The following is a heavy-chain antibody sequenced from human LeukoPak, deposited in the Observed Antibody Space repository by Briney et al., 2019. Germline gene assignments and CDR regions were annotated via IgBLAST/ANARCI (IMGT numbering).Heavy chain of an antibody. D-gene: IGHD2-8*01. Sequence: GGSLRLSCAASGLTFSSYAVSWVGQAPGKGLEWVSSISGSSGSTYSADSVKGRFTISRDNSKNTLYLQRNSLRAEDTALYYCAKDRSCTNDICHGDFDYWGQGTLVTVSS. CDR2: ISGSSGST. V-gene: IGHV3-23*01. J-gene: IGHJ4*02. CDR3: AKDRSCTNDICHGDFDY. CDR1: GLTFSSYA.